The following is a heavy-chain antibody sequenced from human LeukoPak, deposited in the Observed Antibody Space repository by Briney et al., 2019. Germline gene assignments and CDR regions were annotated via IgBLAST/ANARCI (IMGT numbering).Heavy chain of an antibody. D-gene: IGHD6-6*01. CDR3: ARWAGSSWAEARRQGYKYYYYMDV. Sequence: GRSLRLSCAASGFTFSSYGMHWVRQAPGRGLEWVANINQDGSERYYVDSVKGRFTISRDNAKNSLYLQLNSLRAEDTAVYYCARWAGSSWAEARRQGYKYYYYMDVWGKGTTVTVSS. J-gene: IGHJ6*03. CDR1: GFTFSSYG. CDR2: INQDGSER. V-gene: IGHV3-7*01.